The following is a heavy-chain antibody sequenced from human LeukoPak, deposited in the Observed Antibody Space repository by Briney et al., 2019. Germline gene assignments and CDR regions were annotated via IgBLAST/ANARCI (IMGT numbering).Heavy chain of an antibody. CDR1: GFTFSIYA. V-gene: IGHV3-23*01. J-gene: IGHJ6*03. CDR3: AKDATWGYYYYMDV. D-gene: IGHD3-16*01. Sequence: GGSLRLSCAASGFTFSIYAMTWVRQAPGKGLEWVSAISGGGAVTYYADSVKGRFTISRDNAKNSLYLQMNSLRAEDTAVYYCAKDATWGYYYYMDVWGKGTTVTVSS. CDR2: ISGGGAVT.